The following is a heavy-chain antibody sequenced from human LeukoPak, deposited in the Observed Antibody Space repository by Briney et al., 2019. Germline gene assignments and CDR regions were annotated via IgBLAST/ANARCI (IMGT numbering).Heavy chain of an antibody. CDR2: ITPDGREK. CDR3: ARDWRQDNAFDL. Sequence: GGSLRLSCAASEFMFSSHQMSWVRQAPGKGPEWVAKITPDGREKCYMDSVKGRFVISRDNGKNSLYLQMNSLRVEDTAVYYCARDWRQDNAFDLWGQGTMVTVSS. J-gene: IGHJ3*01. V-gene: IGHV3-7*01. CDR1: EFMFSSHQ. D-gene: IGHD2-15*01.